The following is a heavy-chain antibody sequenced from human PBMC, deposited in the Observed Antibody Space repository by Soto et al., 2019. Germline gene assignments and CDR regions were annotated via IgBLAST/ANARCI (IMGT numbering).Heavy chain of an antibody. J-gene: IGHJ3*02. V-gene: IGHV3-66*01. Sequence: EVQLVESGGGLVQPGGSLRLSCTASGFIVSDTYVNWVRQAPGKGLEWVSVISNRGDTHYAESARGRFSISREISDNTLHLPMNNLRGEDTAVYYCAREPRYCRGGSCSITGDAYDIGGQGTMFTVSS. CDR3: AREPRYCRGGSCSITGDAYDI. D-gene: IGHD2-15*01. CDR2: ISNRGDT. CDR1: GFIVSDTY.